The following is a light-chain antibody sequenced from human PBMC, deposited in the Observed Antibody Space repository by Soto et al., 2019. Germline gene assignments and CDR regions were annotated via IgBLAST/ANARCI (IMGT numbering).Light chain of an antibody. CDR1: QSISSW. CDR2: DAS. Sequence: DIQMTQSPSTLSASVGDRVTITCRASQSISSWLAWYQQKPGKAPKLLIYDASSLESGVPSRFSGSGSCTKFTLTISSLQPDDFATYYCQQYNSYSQTFGQGTKVEIK. V-gene: IGKV1-5*01. CDR3: QQYNSYSQT. J-gene: IGKJ1*01.